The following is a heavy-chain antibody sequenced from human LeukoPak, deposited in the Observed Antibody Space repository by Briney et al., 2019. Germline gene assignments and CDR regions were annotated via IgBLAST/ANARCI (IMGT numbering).Heavy chain of an antibody. CDR3: ARDQDSSGYYYDY. D-gene: IGHD3-22*01. CDR1: GFIFTDYW. J-gene: IGHJ4*02. CDR2: ISGDGRGT. Sequence: GSLRLSCAASGFIFTDYWMHWVRQGPGKELVWVARISGDGRGTTYADSVKGRFTISRDNSKNTLYLQMNSLRAEDTAVYYCARDQDSSGYYYDYWGQGTLVTVSS. V-gene: IGHV3-74*01.